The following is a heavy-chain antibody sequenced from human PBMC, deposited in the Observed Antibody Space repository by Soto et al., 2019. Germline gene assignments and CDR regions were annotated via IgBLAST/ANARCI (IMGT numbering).Heavy chain of an antibody. D-gene: IGHD6-19*01. CDR3: TRDCPVAGLLFDY. V-gene: IGHV3-49*03. CDR1: GFTFGDYA. Sequence: GGSLRLSCTASGFTFGDYAMSWFRQAPGKGLEWVGFIRSKAYGGTTEYAASVKGRFTISRDDSKSIAYLQMNSLKAEDTAVYYCTRDCPVAGLLFDYWGQGTLVTVSS. CDR2: IRSKAYGGTT. J-gene: IGHJ4*02.